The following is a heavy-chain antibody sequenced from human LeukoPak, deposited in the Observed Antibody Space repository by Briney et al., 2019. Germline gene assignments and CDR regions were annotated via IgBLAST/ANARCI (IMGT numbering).Heavy chain of an antibody. CDR3: AAIRYNYGRSF. D-gene: IGHD3-10*01. V-gene: IGHV1-69-2*01. CDR2: VDPEGGEV. J-gene: IGHJ4*02. CDR1: GFTFTPYF. Sequence: ASVKISCKSSGFTFTPYFIHWVQQAPGKGLKWVGRVDPEGGEVIYGEKFQGRVTINANTSTDTSYLELTSLRSEDTAVFYCAAIRYNYGRSFWGQGTLVSVSS.